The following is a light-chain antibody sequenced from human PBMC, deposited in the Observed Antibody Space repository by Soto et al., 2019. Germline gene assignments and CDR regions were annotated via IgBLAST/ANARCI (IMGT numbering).Light chain of an antibody. Sequence: QSALTQSASVSGSPGQSITISCTGTSSDVGGYNYVSWYQQHPGKAPKLIIYDVSNWPSGVSTRFSGSKSGNTASLTISGLQAEDEADYSCSSYTSTNSWVFGGGTK. CDR3: SSYTSTNSWV. CDR2: DVS. V-gene: IGLV2-14*01. CDR1: SSDVGGYNY. J-gene: IGLJ3*02.